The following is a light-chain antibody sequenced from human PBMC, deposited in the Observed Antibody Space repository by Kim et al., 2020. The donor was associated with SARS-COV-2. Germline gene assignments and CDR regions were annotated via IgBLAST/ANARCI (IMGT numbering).Light chain of an antibody. J-gene: IGLJ3*02. CDR2: QDK. V-gene: IGLV3-1*01. CDR3: QAWDSDTVV. Sequence: SYELTQPPSVSVSPGQTASITCSGDKLGDRYACWYQQRPGQSPVVVIYQDKKRPSGIPERFSGSNSENTATLTISGTQAMDEADYYCQAWDSDTVVFGGGTQLTVL. CDR1: KLGDRY.